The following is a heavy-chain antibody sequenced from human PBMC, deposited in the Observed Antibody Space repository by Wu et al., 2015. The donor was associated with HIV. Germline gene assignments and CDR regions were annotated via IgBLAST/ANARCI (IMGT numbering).Heavy chain of an antibody. Sequence: VQLVQSGAEVKKPGSSVKVSCKASGGTFSSYAISWVRQAPGQGLEWIGEISPLFGTANYAQKFQGRVTITTDESTSTAYMELSSLRSEDTAVYYCARGRSPWGKEDKYYFDYWGQGTLVTVSS. CDR2: ISPLFGTA. D-gene: IGHD3-16*01. J-gene: IGHJ4*02. CDR1: GGTFSSYA. V-gene: IGHV1-69*05. CDR3: ARGRSPWGKEDKYYFDY.